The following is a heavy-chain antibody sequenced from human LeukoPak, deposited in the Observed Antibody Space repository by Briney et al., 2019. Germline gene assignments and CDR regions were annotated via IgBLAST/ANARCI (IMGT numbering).Heavy chain of an antibody. CDR2: ISDSGSTV. Sequence: GGSLRLSCAASGFTFSRYYMSWIRQAPGKGLEWVSYISDSGSTVFYADSVKGRFTISRDNAKNSVHLQMNSLRAEDTAVYYCARRRLKGKYGDDSYWYFDLWGRGTLVTVSS. J-gene: IGHJ2*01. CDR1: GFTFSRYY. D-gene: IGHD4-17*01. V-gene: IGHV3-11*04. CDR3: ARRRLKGKYGDDSYWYFDL.